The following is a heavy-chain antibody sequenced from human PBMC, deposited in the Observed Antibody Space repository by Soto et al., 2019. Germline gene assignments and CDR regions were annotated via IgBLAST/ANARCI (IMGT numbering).Heavy chain of an antibody. Sequence: SETLSLTCTVSGGSISSSSYYWGWIRQPPGKGLEWIGSIYYSGSTYYNPSLKSRVTISVDTSKNQFSLHLNSVTPEDTAVYYCAGTTSLQWYYMDVWGKGTTVTVSS. V-gene: IGHV4-39*01. CDR3: AGTTSLQWYYMDV. J-gene: IGHJ6*03. CDR2: IYYSGST. D-gene: IGHD1-7*01. CDR1: GGSISSSSYY.